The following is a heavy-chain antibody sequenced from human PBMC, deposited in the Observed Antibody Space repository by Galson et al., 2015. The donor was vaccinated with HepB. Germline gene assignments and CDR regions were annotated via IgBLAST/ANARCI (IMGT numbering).Heavy chain of an antibody. J-gene: IGHJ3*02. D-gene: IGHD3-3*01. V-gene: IGHV3-23*01. CDR1: GFTFSDHY. CDR3: AKEGLLEWLLSKVAFDI. Sequence: SLRLSCATSGFTFSDHYMDWVRQAPGKGLEWVSAISGSGGSTYYADSVKGRFTISRDNSKNTLYLQMNSLRAEDTAVYYCAKEGLLEWLLSKVAFDIWGQGTMVTVSS. CDR2: ISGSGGST.